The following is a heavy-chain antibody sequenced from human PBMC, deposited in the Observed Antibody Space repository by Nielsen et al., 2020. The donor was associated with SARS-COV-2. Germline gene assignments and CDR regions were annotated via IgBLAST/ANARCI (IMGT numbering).Heavy chain of an antibody. CDR2: INPSGGST. D-gene: IGHD6-19*01. J-gene: IGHJ5*02. CDR1: GYTFTGYY. CDR3: ARANGVAVAGTGWFDP. V-gene: IGHV1-46*01. Sequence: ASVKVSCKASGYTFTGYYMHWVRQAPGQGLEWMGRINPSGGSTSYAQKFQGRVTMTRDMSTSTVYMELSSLRSEDTAVYYCARANGVAVAGTGWFDPWGQGTLVTVSS.